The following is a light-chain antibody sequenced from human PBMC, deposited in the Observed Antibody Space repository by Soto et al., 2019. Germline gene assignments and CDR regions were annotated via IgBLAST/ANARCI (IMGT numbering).Light chain of an antibody. V-gene: IGKV3-20*01. CDR2: GAS. J-gene: IGKJ2*01. Sequence: EIVLTQSPGTLSLSPGERATLSCRASQSVSSSQLAWYQQKPGQAPRLLIFGASSRATGIPDRFSGSWSGTDFTRTINRLEPEDFAVYYCHQYGSSSYTFGQGTTVEIK. CDR3: HQYGSSSYT. CDR1: QSVSSSQ.